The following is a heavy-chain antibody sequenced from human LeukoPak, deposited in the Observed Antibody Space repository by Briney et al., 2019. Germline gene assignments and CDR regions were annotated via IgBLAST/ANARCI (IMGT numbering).Heavy chain of an antibody. CDR2: ISYDGSNK. V-gene: IGHV3-30-3*01. Sequence: GRSLRLSCAASGFTFSSYAMHWVRQAPGKGLEWVAVISYDGSNKYYADSVKGRFTISRDNSKNTLYLQMNSLRAEDTAVYYCARDGGNLEGSDYWGQGTLVTVSS. D-gene: IGHD3-16*01. CDR1: GFTFSSYA. J-gene: IGHJ4*02. CDR3: ARDGGNLEGSDY.